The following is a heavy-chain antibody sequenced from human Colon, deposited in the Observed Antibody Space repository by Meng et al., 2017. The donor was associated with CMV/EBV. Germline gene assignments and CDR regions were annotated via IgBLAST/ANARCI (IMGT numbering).Heavy chain of an antibody. CDR2: ISGTGGST. J-gene: IGHJ4*02. D-gene: IGHD2/OR15-2a*01. Sequence: EVQLLESGXGLAQTGGSLRFSCEVSGISFSGYAMSWVRQAPGKGLEWVSTISGTGGSTYHADSVKGRFTISRDNFENTLYLQMHALTLEDTAIYYCAKGMGSCAGTFCQQYLDSWGQGTLVTVSS. V-gene: IGHV3-23*01. CDR1: GISFSGYA. CDR3: AKGMGSCAGTFCQQYLDS.